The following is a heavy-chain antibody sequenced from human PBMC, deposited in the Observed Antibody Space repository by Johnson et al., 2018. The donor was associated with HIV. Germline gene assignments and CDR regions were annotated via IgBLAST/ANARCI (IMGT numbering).Heavy chain of an antibody. D-gene: IGHD6-13*01. CDR3: AKCIWGSSLIDAFDI. CDR2: MWYDGSNK. CDR1: GFTFSSYC. V-gene: IGHV3-33*06. J-gene: IGHJ3*02. Sequence: QVRFVESGGGLVQPGGSLRLSCAASGFTFSSYCMTWVRQAPGKGLEWVAVMWYDGSNKYYADSVKGRFIISRDNSKNTLLLQMNSRRAEDTAVYYCAKCIWGSSLIDAFDIWGQGTRVTVSS.